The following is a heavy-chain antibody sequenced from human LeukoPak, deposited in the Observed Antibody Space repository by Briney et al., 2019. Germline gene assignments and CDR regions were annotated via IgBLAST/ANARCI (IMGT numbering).Heavy chain of an antibody. CDR2: INHSGST. CDR3: ARSGASYYFFDN. D-gene: IGHD3-10*01. CDR1: GESFSVYY. V-gene: IGHV4-34*01. J-gene: IGHJ4*02. Sequence: SETLSLTCAVSGESFSVYYWSWIRQPPGKGLEWIGEINHSGSTNYSPSLKSRVTISLDTSRKQFSLKLKSVTAADTAVYYCARSGASYYFFDNWDQGTLVTVST.